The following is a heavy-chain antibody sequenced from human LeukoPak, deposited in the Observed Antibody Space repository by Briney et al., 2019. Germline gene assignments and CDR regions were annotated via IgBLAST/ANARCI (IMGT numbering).Heavy chain of an antibody. CDR2: INHSGST. CDR1: GFTFSSYA. V-gene: IGHV4-34*01. J-gene: IGHJ4*02. Sequence: PGGSLRLSCAASGFTFSSYAMSWVRQAPGKGLEWIGEINHSGSTNYNPSLKSRVTISVDTSKNQFSLKLSSVTAADTAVYYCARGRSPILASWGQGTLVTVSS. CDR3: ARGRSPILAS.